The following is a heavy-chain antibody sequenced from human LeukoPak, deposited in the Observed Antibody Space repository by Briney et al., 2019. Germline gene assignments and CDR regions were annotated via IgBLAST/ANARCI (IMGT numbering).Heavy chain of an antibody. CDR3: ARPSSSWYGPSGYFDY. CDR1: GVSISSSSYY. J-gene: IGHJ4*02. D-gene: IGHD6-13*01. Sequence: SETLSLTCTVSGVSISSSSYYWGWIRQPPGKGLEWIGSIYYSGCTYYNPSLKSRVTISVDTSKNQFSLKLSSVTAADTAVYYCARPSSSWYGPSGYFDYWGQGTLVTVSS. CDR2: IYYSGCT. V-gene: IGHV4-39*01.